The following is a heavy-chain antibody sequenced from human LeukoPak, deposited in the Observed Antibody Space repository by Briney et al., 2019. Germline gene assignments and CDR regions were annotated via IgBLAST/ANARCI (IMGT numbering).Heavy chain of an antibody. V-gene: IGHV4-39*07. Sequence: SETLSLTCSVSGASISSGSNYWGWIRQPPGKTLEWIGSIYSSGSTYYNPSLKSRVIIIIDPPKNHFSLTLSSVTAADTAVYYCARSDGYGLVGIWGQGTMVTVSS. CDR1: GASISSGSNY. J-gene: IGHJ3*02. D-gene: IGHD3-10*01. CDR3: ARSDGYGLVGI. CDR2: IYSSGST.